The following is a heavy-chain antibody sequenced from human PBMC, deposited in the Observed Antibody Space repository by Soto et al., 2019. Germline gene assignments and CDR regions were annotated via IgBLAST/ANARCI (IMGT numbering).Heavy chain of an antibody. CDR3: ARSSAMGADH. J-gene: IGHJ4*03. V-gene: IGHV1-69*06. CDR1: GVTSSTHT. D-gene: IGHD2-15*01. CDR2: IIPFFGTG. Sequence: SVKVSCKASGVTSSTHTITWVRQAPGQGLEWMGGIIPFFGTGHKAQKFQGRITIIADKSTSTAYMELSSLRSEDTAVYFCARSSAMGADHWCKRTLLSGSS.